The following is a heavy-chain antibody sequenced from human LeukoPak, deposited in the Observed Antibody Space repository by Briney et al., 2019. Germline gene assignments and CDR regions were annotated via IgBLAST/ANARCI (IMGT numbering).Heavy chain of an antibody. CDR1: GYSFTGYH. D-gene: IGHD4-17*01. CDR3: ARDRDYGDSPTSVDY. CDR2: INPNSGGT. V-gene: IGHV1-2*02. J-gene: IGHJ4*02. Sequence: GASVKVSCKASGYSFTGYHMHWVRQAPGQGLEWMGWINPNSGGTNYAQKFQGRVTMTRDTSISTAYMELSSLRSEDTAVYYCARDRDYGDSPTSVDYWGQGTLVTVSS.